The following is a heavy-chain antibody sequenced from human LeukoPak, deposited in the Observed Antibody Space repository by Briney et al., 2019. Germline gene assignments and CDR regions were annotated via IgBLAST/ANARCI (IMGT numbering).Heavy chain of an antibody. CDR3: AKDWGVYYDSSGFYSGDFDY. D-gene: IGHD3-22*01. CDR1: GLTFDDYA. CDR2: ISRDGGST. V-gene: IGHV3-43*02. J-gene: IGHJ4*02. Sequence: QPGGSLRLSCAASGLTFDDYAMDWVRQAPGKGLEWVSRISRDGGSTYYADSVKGRFTISRDNSKNSLYLQMNSLRTEDTALYYCAKDWGVYYDSSGFYSGDFDYWGQGTLVTVSS.